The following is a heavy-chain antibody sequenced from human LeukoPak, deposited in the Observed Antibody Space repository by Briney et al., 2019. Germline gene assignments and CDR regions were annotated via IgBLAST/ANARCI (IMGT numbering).Heavy chain of an antibody. CDR2: IYHSGST. D-gene: IGHD4-17*01. V-gene: IGHV4-30-2*01. J-gene: IGHJ5*02. CDR1: GGSISSGGYY. CDR3: ARGLTTVTTRWFDP. Sequence: PSETLSLTCTVSGGSISSGGYYWSWIRQPPGKGLEWIGYIYHSGSTYYNPSLKSRVTISVDTSKNQFSLKLSSVTAADTAVYYCARGLTTVTTRWFDPWGQGTLVTVSS.